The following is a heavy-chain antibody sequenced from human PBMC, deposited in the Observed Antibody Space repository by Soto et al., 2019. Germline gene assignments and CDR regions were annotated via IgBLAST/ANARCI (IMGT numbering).Heavy chain of an antibody. Sequence: GGSLRLSCAASGFTFSSYAMSWVRQAPGKGLEWVSAISGSGGSTYYADSVKGRFTISRDNSKNTLYLQMNSLRAEDTAVYYCAKSSGSLYYYYYGMDVWGQGTTVTVSS. CDR2: ISGSGGST. V-gene: IGHV3-23*01. D-gene: IGHD3-16*02. J-gene: IGHJ6*02. CDR3: AKSSGSLYYYYYGMDV. CDR1: GFTFSSYA.